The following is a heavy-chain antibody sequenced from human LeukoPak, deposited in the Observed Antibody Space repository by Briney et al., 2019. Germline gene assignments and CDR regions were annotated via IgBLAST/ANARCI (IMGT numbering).Heavy chain of an antibody. CDR1: GYTFTGYY. CDR2: INPNSGGT. CDR3: AVSPYAWSPMDV. J-gene: IGHJ6*02. D-gene: IGHD3-3*01. Sequence: ASVKVSCKASGYTFTGYYMHWVRQAPGQGLEWMGWINPNSGGTNYAQKSQGRVTMTRDTSISTAYVELSRLRSDDTAVYYCAVSPYAWSPMDVWGQGTTVTVSS. V-gene: IGHV1-2*02.